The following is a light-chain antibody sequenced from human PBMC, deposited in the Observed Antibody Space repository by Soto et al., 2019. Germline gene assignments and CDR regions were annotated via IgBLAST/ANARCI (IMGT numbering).Light chain of an antibody. V-gene: IGKV1-5*01. CDR3: QQYNNYSGT. CDR2: DAS. J-gene: IGKJ1*01. CDR1: QSINTW. Sequence: DIQMTQSPSTLSASIGDRVTITCRASQSINTWLAWYQQKPGKAPKLLIYDASSLENGVSSRFSGSGSGTEFTLTISSLQPDDFATYYCQQYNNYSGTFGQGTKVEIK.